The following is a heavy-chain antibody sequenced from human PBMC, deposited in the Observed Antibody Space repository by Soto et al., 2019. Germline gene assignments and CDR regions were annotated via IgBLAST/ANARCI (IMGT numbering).Heavy chain of an antibody. CDR1: GYSSTSYD. CDR2: MNPNSGNT. D-gene: IGHD3-3*01. V-gene: IGHV1-8*01. J-gene: IGHJ4*02. CDR3: ARGPYYDFWSGYYSSSYFDY. Sequence: ASVTVSCQTSGYSSTSYDINWVRQATGQGLEWMGWMNPNSGNTGYAQKFQGRVTMTRNTSISTAYMELSSLRSEDTAVYYCARGPYYDFWSGYYSSSYFDYWGQGTLVTVSS.